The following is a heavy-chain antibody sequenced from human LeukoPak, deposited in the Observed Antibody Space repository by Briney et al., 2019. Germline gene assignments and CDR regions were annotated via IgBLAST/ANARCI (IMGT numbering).Heavy chain of an antibody. CDR2: INHSGST. J-gene: IGHJ5*02. D-gene: IGHD2-2*01. Sequence: SETLSLTCAVYGGSFSGYYWSSIRQPPGKGLEWIGEINHSGSTNYNPSLKSRVTISVDTSKNQFSLKLSSVTAADTAVYYCARGTNGWFDPWGQGTLVTVSS. V-gene: IGHV4-34*01. CDR1: GGSFSGYY. CDR3: ARGTNGWFDP.